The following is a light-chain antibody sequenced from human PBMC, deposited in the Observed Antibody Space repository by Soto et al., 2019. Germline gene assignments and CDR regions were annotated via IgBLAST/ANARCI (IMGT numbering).Light chain of an antibody. V-gene: IGLV2-14*01. CDR1: SSDVGGYNY. Sequence: QSVLTQPASVSGSPGQSIAISCTGTSSDVGGYNYVSWYQQHPGKAPKLMIYDVSARPSGVSNRFSGSKSDNTASLTISGLHAEDEADYYCSSYTSSNTVIFGGGTQLTVL. CDR3: SSYTSSNTVI. J-gene: IGLJ2*01. CDR2: DVS.